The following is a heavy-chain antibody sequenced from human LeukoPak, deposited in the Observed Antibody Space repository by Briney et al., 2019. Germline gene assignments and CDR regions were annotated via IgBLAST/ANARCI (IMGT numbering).Heavy chain of an antibody. J-gene: IGHJ4*02. Sequence: GESLKISCKASGYSFTYYWIGWVRQMPGKGLEWMGIIYPGDSDTRYSPSLQGQVTISADKSINTAYLQWSSLKASDTAMYYCASPYPREYCSTSSCYFNYWGQGTPVTVSS. CDR2: IYPGDSDT. V-gene: IGHV5-51*01. D-gene: IGHD2-2*01. CDR3: ASPYPREYCSTSSCYFNY. CDR1: GYSFTYYW.